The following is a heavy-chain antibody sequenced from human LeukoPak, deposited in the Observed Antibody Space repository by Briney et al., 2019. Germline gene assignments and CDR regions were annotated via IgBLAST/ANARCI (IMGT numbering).Heavy chain of an antibody. D-gene: IGHD6-13*01. Sequence: ASVKVSCKASGYTFTSYAMHWVRQAPGQRLKWMGWINAGNGNTKYSQKFQGRVTITRDTSASTAYMELSSLRSEDTAVYYCAGEHEQLVPLRLYYYYGMDVWGQGTTVTVSS. CDR3: AGEHEQLVPLRLYYYYGMDV. J-gene: IGHJ6*02. CDR2: INAGNGNT. CDR1: GYTFTSYA. V-gene: IGHV1-3*01.